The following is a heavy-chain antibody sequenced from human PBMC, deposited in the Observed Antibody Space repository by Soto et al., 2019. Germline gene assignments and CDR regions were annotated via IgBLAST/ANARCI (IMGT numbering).Heavy chain of an antibody. CDR1: GFTFYDYG. D-gene: IGHD3-9*01. CDR2: IYWDGGSR. J-gene: IGHJ4*02. V-gene: IGHV3-20*04. Sequence: EVQLVESGGGVVRPGGSLRLSCAASGFTFYDYGMSWVRQAPGKGLEWVSGIYWDGGSRGYADSVKGRFTIYRDNDKNSLDLQMNRQRAEETALYYCARDLERYCDWTLAYYFDFWGQGTLVTVSS. CDR3: ARDLERYCDWTLAYYFDF.